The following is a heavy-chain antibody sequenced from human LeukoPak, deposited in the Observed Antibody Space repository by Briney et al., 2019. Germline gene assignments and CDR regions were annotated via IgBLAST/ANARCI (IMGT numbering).Heavy chain of an antibody. V-gene: IGHV1-8*01. CDR3: ARGSGYSYGYDASDI. Sequence: GASVKVSCKASGYTFTSYDINWVRQATGQGLEWMGWMNPNSGNTGYAQKFQGRVTMTRNTSISTAYMELSSLRSEDTAVYYCARGSGYSYGYDASDIWCQGTMVTVSS. CDR2: MNPNSGNT. CDR1: GYTFTSYD. J-gene: IGHJ3*02. D-gene: IGHD5-18*01.